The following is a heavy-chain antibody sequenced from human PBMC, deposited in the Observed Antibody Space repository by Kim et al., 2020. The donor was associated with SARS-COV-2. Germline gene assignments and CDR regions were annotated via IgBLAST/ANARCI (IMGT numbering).Heavy chain of an antibody. CDR2: IFHSGTT. CDR1: GGSISDTNW. D-gene: IGHD3-10*01. CDR3: ARDPHDGPGGYPYYYGADV. Sequence: SETLSLTCAVSGGSISDTNWWIWVRQSPEKGLEWIGEIFHSGTTKYNPSLTGRVTLSVDRLRNQFSLQLSSVTAADTAVYYCARDPHDGPGGYPYYYGADVWGQGTAVTVSS. V-gene: IGHV4-4*02. J-gene: IGHJ6*02.